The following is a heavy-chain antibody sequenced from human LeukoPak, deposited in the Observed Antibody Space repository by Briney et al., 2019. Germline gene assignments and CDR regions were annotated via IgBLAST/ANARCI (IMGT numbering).Heavy chain of an antibody. D-gene: IGHD5-12*01. Sequence: GGSLRLSCAASGFTFSSYAMSWVGQAPGKGLEWVSGVSGSGGSTYYADSVKGRFTISRDNSKNTLYLQMNSLRAEDTAVYYCAKDLDIVATITGNWGQGTLVTVSS. CDR3: AKDLDIVATITGN. CDR1: GFTFSSYA. J-gene: IGHJ4*02. V-gene: IGHV3-23*01. CDR2: VSGSGGST.